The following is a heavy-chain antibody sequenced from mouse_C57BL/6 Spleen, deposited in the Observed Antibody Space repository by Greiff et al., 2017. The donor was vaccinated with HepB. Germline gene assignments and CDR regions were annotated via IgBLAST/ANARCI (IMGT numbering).Heavy chain of an antibody. J-gene: IGHJ2*01. D-gene: IGHD2-3*01. Sequence: EVKLMESEGGLVQPGSSMKLSCTASGFTFSDYYMAWVRQVPEKGLEWVANINYDGSSTYYLDSLKSRFIISRDNAKNILYLQMSSLKSEDTATYYCARENGYYVYFDYWGQGTTLTVSS. V-gene: IGHV5-16*01. CDR2: INYDGSST. CDR1: GFTFSDYY. CDR3: ARENGYYVYFDY.